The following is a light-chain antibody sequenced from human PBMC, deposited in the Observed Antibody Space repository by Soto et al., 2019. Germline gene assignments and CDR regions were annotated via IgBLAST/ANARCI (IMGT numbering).Light chain of an antibody. CDR3: QQYNNWPYT. Sequence: EIVMTQSPATLSVSPGERATLSCRARQSVSSNLAWYQQKPGQAHRLLIYGASTRASGIPARFSGSGSGTDFTLTISSLQAEDFAVYYCQQYNNWPYTFGQGTKLEIK. CDR2: GAS. V-gene: IGKV3-15*01. J-gene: IGKJ2*01. CDR1: QSVSSN.